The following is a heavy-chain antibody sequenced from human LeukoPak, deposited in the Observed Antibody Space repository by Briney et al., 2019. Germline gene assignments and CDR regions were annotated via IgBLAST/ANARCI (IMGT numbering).Heavy chain of an antibody. Sequence: SETLSLTCTVSGGSISSYYWSWIRQPPGKGLEWIGYIYYSGSTNYNPSLKSRVTISVDTSKNQFSLKLSSVTAADTAVYYCARGYDILTGYPPADYFDYWSQGTLVTVSS. V-gene: IGHV4-59*08. J-gene: IGHJ4*02. D-gene: IGHD3-9*01. CDR2: IYYSGST. CDR3: ARGYDILTGYPPADYFDY. CDR1: GGSISSYY.